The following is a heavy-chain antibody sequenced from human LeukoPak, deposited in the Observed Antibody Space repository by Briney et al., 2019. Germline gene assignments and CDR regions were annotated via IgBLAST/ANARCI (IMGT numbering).Heavy chain of an antibody. Sequence: GESLKISCKGSGYSFTSYWIGWVRQMPGKGLRWMGIIYPGDSDARYSPSFQGQVTISADKSISTAYLQWSSLKASDTAMYYCARRRDLYSGSYYPFDYWGQGTLVTVSS. D-gene: IGHD1-26*01. CDR3: ARRRDLYSGSYYPFDY. CDR1: GYSFTSYW. V-gene: IGHV5-51*01. CDR2: IYPGDSDA. J-gene: IGHJ4*02.